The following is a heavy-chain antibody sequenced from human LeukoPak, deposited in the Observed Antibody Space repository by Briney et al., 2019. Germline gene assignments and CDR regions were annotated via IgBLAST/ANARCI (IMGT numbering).Heavy chain of an antibody. V-gene: IGHV4-4*02. CDR1: GDSISSPKW. J-gene: IGHJ4*02. CDR3: ARDLRGIVAPPR. Sequence: SETLSLTCAVSGDSISSPKWWSWVRQRPGKGLEWIGEVYHSGSANYNPSVKSRVTISVDKSKNQFSLRLTSATAADTAVYYCARDLRGIVAPPRWGQGTLVSVSS. D-gene: IGHD2-15*01. CDR2: VYHSGSA.